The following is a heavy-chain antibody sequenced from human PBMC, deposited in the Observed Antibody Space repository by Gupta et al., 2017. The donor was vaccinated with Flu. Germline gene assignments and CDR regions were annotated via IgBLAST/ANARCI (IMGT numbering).Heavy chain of an antibody. V-gene: IGHV1-8*01. J-gene: IGHJ4*02. CDR3: ARRMGASGTTFGY. CDR1: GYTFSSYD. CDR2: MNPNSGKT. Sequence: QVHLVQSGAEVKKPGASVKVSCKASGYTFSSYDINWVRQATGQGLEWMGWMNPNSGKTGYAQKFQGRVTMTRNTSITTAYMEVSSLKSEDTAVYYCARRMGASGTTFGYWGQGSLVTVSS. D-gene: IGHD1-7*01.